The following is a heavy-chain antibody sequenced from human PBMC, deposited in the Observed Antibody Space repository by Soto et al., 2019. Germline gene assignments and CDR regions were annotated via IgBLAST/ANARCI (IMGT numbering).Heavy chain of an antibody. CDR2: IWYDGSNK. CDR3: ARDRGITAMAYYYYYGMDV. Sequence: GGSLRLSCAASGFTFSSYGMHWVRQAPGKGLEWVAVIWYDGSNKYYADSVKGRFTISRDNSKNTLYLQMNSLRAEDTAVYYCARDRGITAMAYYYYYGMDVWGQGTTVTVSS. J-gene: IGHJ6*02. CDR1: GFTFSSYG. V-gene: IGHV3-33*01. D-gene: IGHD5-18*01.